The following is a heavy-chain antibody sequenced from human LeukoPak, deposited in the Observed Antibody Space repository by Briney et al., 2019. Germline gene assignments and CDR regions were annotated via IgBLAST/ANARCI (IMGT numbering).Heavy chain of an antibody. CDR1: GFTFSSYA. J-gene: IGHJ4*02. V-gene: IGHV3-23*01. D-gene: IGHD3-22*01. CDR2: ISDSGGTT. Sequence: GGSLRLSCAASGFTFSSYAMSWVRQAPGKGLEWVSLISDSGGTTYYADSVKGRFTISRDNSKNTLYLQMNSLRAEDTAVYYCAKDRSYYYQPDYWGQGTLVTVSS. CDR3: AKDRSYYYQPDY.